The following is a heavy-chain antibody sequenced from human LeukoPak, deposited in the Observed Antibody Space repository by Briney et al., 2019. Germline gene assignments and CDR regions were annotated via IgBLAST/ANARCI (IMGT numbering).Heavy chain of an antibody. CDR2: ITGSSSYI. D-gene: IGHD3-10*01. Sequence: PGGSLRLSCAASGFTFSTYSMHWVRQAPGKGLEWVSSITGSSSYIHYADSVKGRFTISRDNAKNSLYLQMNSLRAEDTAVYYCARVDSGSGSYFDYWGQGTLVTVSS. V-gene: IGHV3-21*01. CDR3: ARVDSGSGSYFDY. CDR1: GFTFSTYS. J-gene: IGHJ4*02.